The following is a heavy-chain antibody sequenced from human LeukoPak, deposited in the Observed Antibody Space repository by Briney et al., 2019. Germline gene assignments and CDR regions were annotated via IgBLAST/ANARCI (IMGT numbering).Heavy chain of an antibody. CDR3: ASTSPKYYYESSGYSSLFDN. CDR2: IYYSGNT. Sequence: SETLSLTCTVSAGSISSDSYYWGWIRQPPGRGLEWIGTIYYSGNTYYNPSLKSRLTISVDTSKNQFSLKLRSVTAADTALYYCASTSPKYYYESSGYSSLFDNWGQGTLVTVSS. D-gene: IGHD3-22*01. V-gene: IGHV4-39*07. CDR1: AGSISSDSYY. J-gene: IGHJ4*02.